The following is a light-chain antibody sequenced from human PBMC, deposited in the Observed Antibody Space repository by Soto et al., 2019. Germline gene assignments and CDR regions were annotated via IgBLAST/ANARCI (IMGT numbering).Light chain of an antibody. CDR2: ANT. Sequence: QSVLTQPPSVSGAPGQRVTISCTGNNSNIGAGSGVNWYQQFPNRAPKLLIYANTHRPSGVPDRFSGSTSATSASLAITGLQTQDEAADYCQSFDSSLTGLIFGGGTKVTVL. V-gene: IGLV1-40*01. CDR3: QSFDSSLTGLI. CDR1: NSNIGAGSG. J-gene: IGLJ2*01.